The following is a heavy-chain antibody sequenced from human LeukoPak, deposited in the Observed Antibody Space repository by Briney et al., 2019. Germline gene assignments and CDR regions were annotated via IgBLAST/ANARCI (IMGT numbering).Heavy chain of an antibody. CDR1: GGTFSSYA. J-gene: IGHJ4*02. CDR3: ARGVSAGPFDY. V-gene: IGHV1-69*01. Sequence: ASVKVSCKASGGTFSSYAISWVRQAPGQGLEWMGGIIPIFGTANYAQKFQGRVTITADESTSTAYMELSSLRSEGTAVYYCARGVSAGPFDYWGQGTLVTVSS. D-gene: IGHD6-19*01. CDR2: IIPIFGTA.